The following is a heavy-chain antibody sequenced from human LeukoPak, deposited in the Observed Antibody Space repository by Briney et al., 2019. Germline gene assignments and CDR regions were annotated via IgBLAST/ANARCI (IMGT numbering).Heavy chain of an antibody. CDR3: ARGSVTIFGVVIRRAPFDY. J-gene: IGHJ4*02. V-gene: IGHV1-46*01. Sequence: ASVKVSCKASGYTFTSYYMHWVRQAPGQGLEWMGIINPSGGSTSYAQKFQGRVTMTRDTSTSTVYMELSSLRSEDTAVYYCARGSVTIFGVVIRRAPFDYWGQGTLVTVSS. CDR2: INPSGGST. D-gene: IGHD3-3*01. CDR1: GYTFTSYY.